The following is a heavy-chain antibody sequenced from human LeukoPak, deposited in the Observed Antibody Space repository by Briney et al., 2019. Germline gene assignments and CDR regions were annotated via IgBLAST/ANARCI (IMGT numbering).Heavy chain of an antibody. CDR2: ISYDGSNK. CDR3: ARVKLYYGSGSYYSLPLGDY. Sequence: PGRSLRLSCAASGFTFSSYAMHWVRQAPGKGLEWVAVISYDGSNKYYADSVKGRFTISRDNSKNTLYLQMNSLRAEDTAVYYCARVKLYYGSGSYYSLPLGDYWGQGTLVTVSS. J-gene: IGHJ4*02. V-gene: IGHV3-30-3*01. CDR1: GFTFSSYA. D-gene: IGHD3-10*01.